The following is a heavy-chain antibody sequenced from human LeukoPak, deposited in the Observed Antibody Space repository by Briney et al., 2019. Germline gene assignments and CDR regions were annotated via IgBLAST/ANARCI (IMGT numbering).Heavy chain of an antibody. CDR3: ARTDTAVVPFDY. V-gene: IGHV1-3*01. J-gene: IGHJ4*02. Sequence: ASVKVSCKTSGYTFSTFSMDWVRRAPGQRLEWMGWINAGNGNTRYSQKFQGRVTITRDTSASTAYMELSSLRSEDTAVYYCARTDTAVVPFDYWGQGTLVTVSS. CDR1: GYTFSTFS. D-gene: IGHD5-18*01. CDR2: INAGNGNT.